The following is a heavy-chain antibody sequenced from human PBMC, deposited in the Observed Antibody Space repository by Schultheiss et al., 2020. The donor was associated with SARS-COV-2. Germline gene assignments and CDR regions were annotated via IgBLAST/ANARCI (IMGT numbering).Heavy chain of an antibody. J-gene: IGHJ4*02. V-gene: IGHV3-11*04. CDR2: ISSSGSTI. CDR3: ARLPSKYSSRFDY. CDR1: GGSISSSSYY. D-gene: IGHD6-13*01. Sequence: LSLTCTVSGGSISSSSYYWGWIRQPPGKGLEWVSYISSSGSTIYYADSVKGRFTISRDNAKNSLYLQMNSLRAEDTAVYYCARLPSKYSSRFDYWGQGTLVTVSS.